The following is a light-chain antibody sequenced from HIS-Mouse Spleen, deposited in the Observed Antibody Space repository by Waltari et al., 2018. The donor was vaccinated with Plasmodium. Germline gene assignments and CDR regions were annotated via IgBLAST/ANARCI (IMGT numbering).Light chain of an antibody. CDR2: WAA. CDR3: QQYYSTPPYT. Sequence: DIVMTQSPDSLAVSLGERATINCKSSQSVLYSSNNKNYLAWYQQKPGQPPKLLIYWAATRESGVPDRFSGSGSGTDFTRTIISLQAEDVAVYYCQQYYSTPPYTFGQGTKLEIK. CDR1: QSVLYSSNNKNY. V-gene: IGKV4-1*01. J-gene: IGKJ2*01.